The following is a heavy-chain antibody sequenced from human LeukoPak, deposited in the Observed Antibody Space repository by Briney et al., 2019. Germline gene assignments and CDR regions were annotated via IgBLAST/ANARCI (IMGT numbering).Heavy chain of an antibody. D-gene: IGHD4-17*01. CDR2: INAGNGNT. CDR3: AGGLSDYGYYYHYYGMDV. J-gene: IGHJ6*02. Sequence: GASVKVSCTASGYTFTSYAMHWVRQAPGQRLEWMGWINAGNGNTKYSQKFQGRVTITRDTSASTAHMELSSLRSEDTAVYYCAGGLSDYGYYYHYYGMDVWGQGTTVTVSS. CDR1: GYTFTSYA. V-gene: IGHV1-3*01.